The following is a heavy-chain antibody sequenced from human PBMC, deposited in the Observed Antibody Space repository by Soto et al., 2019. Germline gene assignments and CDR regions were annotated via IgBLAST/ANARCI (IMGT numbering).Heavy chain of an antibody. J-gene: IGHJ6*02. CDR3: ASSSSGGPGHYYYYGMDV. CDR2: IYYSGST. D-gene: IGHD6-6*01. V-gene: IGHV4-39*01. Sequence: SETLSLTCTVSGGSISSSSYYWGWIRQPPGKGLEWIGSIYYSGSTYYNPSLKSRVTISVDTSKNQFSLKLSSVTAADAAVYYCASSSSGGPGHYYYYGMDVWGQGTTVTVSS. CDR1: GGSISSSSYY.